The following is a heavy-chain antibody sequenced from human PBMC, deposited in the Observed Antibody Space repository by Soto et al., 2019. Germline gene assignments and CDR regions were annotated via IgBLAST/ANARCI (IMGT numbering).Heavy chain of an antibody. D-gene: IGHD6-13*01. CDR2: ISYDGSNK. Sequence: QVQLVESGGGVVQPGRSLRLSCAASGFTFSSYAMHWVRQAPGKGLEWVAVISYDGSNKYYADSVKGRCTISRDNSKNTLYLQMNSLRAEDTAVYYCAREARGSSWYYFDYWGQGTLVTVSS. J-gene: IGHJ4*02. CDR3: AREARGSSWYYFDY. CDR1: GFTFSSYA. V-gene: IGHV3-30-3*01.